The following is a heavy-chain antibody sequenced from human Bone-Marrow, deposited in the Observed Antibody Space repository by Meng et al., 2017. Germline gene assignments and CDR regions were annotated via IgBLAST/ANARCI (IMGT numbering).Heavy chain of an antibody. CDR3: AKALDYAFYY. CDR2: ISSSGSTI. CDR1: GFTFSDYY. Sequence: GESLKISCAASGFTFSDYYMSWIRQAPGTGLEWVSYISSSGSTIYYAASVKGRFTISRDNAKNSLYLQMNSLRAEDTALYYCAKALDYAFYYWGQGTLVTVSS. J-gene: IGHJ4*02. V-gene: IGHV3-11*01. D-gene: IGHD4-17*01.